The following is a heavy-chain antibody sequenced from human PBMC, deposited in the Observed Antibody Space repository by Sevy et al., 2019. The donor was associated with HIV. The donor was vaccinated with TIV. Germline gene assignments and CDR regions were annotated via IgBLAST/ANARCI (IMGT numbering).Heavy chain of an antibody. CDR2: INPNSGGT. CDR3: ARAQIIGTSERTCFDY. V-gene: IGHV1-2*02. J-gene: IGHJ4*02. CDR1: GYTFTGYY. Sequence: ASVKVSCKASGYTFTGYYMHWVRQAPGQGLEWMGWINPNSGGTNYAQKFQGRVTMTRDTSISTAYMELSRLRSDDTAVYYCARAQIIGTSERTCFDYWGQGTLVTVSS. D-gene: IGHD2-2*01.